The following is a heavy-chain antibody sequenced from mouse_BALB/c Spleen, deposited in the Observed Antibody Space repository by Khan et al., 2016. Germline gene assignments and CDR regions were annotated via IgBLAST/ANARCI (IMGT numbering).Heavy chain of an antibody. Sequence: QIQLVQSGPELKKPGETVKISCKASGYTFTDYSMHWVKQAPGKGLKWMGWINTETGEPTYADDFKGRFAFSLETSASTAYLQINNRKNEDTATYFCARLRWLLPYWYFDVWGAGTTVTVSS. D-gene: IGHD2-3*01. CDR1: GYTFTDYS. J-gene: IGHJ1*01. V-gene: IGHV9-2-1*01. CDR2: INTETGEP. CDR3: ARLRWLLPYWYFDV.